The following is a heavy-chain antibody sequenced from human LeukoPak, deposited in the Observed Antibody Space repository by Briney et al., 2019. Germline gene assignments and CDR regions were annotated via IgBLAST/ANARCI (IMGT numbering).Heavy chain of an antibody. CDR3: ARGDAGGATYSY. CDR1: GGSFSGYY. D-gene: IGHD1-26*01. Sequence: PSETLSLTCAVYGGSFSGYYWSWIRQPPGKGLEWIGEINHSGSTNYNPSLKNRVTISVDTSKNQFSLKLSSVTAADTAVYYCARGDAGGATYSYWGQGTLVTVSS. CDR2: INHSGST. V-gene: IGHV4-34*01. J-gene: IGHJ4*02.